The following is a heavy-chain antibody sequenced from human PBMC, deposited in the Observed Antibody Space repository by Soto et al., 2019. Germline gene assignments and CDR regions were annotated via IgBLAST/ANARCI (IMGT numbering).Heavy chain of an antibody. CDR3: ARGLGGRMDD. Sequence: QVQLVQSGAAVKKPGSSVRVSCKASGTIFSSYTISWVRQAPGHGLEWMGRIIPILGETNSAQKFQDRVTLTADKSTNTAYMELNSLRLEDTAVYYCARGLGGRMDDWGQGTTVTVSS. D-gene: IGHD3-16*01. CDR2: IIPILGET. J-gene: IGHJ6*02. V-gene: IGHV1-69*08. CDR1: GTIFSSYT.